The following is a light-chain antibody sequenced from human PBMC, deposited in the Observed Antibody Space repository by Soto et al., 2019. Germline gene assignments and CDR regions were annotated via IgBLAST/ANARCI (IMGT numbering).Light chain of an antibody. CDR3: ATWDDSLNALYV. V-gene: IGLV1-44*01. Sequence: QSVLTQPPSASGTPGQRVTISCSGSSSNIGSNTVSWYQQLPGTAPKLLIYSNHQRPSGVPDRFSGSKSGTSASLAISGLQSEDEADYYCATWDDSLNALYVFGAGTKLTVL. CDR1: SSNIGSNT. CDR2: SNH. J-gene: IGLJ1*01.